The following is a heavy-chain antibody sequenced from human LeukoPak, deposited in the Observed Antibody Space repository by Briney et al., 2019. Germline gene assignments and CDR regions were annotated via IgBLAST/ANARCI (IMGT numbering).Heavy chain of an antibody. CDR3: AKDQDRSVTTFHY. D-gene: IGHD4-17*01. J-gene: IGHJ4*02. CDR2: IYSGGST. V-gene: IGHV3-53*01. Sequence: GGSLRLSCAASGFTVSDNYMTWVRQAPGKGLEWVSVIYSGGSTFYADSVKGRFTISRDNSKNTQYLQMNSLRAEDTALYYCAKDQDRSVTTFHYWGQGTLVTVSS. CDR1: GFTVSDNY.